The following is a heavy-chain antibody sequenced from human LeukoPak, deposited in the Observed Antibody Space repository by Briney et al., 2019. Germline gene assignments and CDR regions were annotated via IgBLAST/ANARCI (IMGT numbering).Heavy chain of an antibody. CDR2: IKLDGSER. Sequence: GGSLRLSCAASGFTFSSYSMNWVRQAPGKGLEWVANIKLDGSERYYVDSVKGRFTISRDNAKNSLYLQMNSLRAEDTAVYYCARGVPLWFGQVGNTFDYWGQGTLVTVSS. J-gene: IGHJ4*02. D-gene: IGHD3-10*01. CDR1: GFTFSSYS. V-gene: IGHV3-7*01. CDR3: ARGVPLWFGQVGNTFDY.